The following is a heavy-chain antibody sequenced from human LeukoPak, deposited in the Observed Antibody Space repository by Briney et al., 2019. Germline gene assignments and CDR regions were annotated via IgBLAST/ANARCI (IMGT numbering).Heavy chain of an antibody. CDR2: ISSSSSTI. CDR1: GFTFSSYS. D-gene: IGHD4-17*01. Sequence: GGSLRLSCAASGFTFSSYSMNWVRQAPGKGLEWVSYISSSSSTIYYADSVKGRFTISRDNAKNSLYLQMNSLRAEDTAVYYCAREGVYGDSWGFDYWGQGTLVTVSS. J-gene: IGHJ4*02. CDR3: AREGVYGDSWGFDY. V-gene: IGHV3-48*01.